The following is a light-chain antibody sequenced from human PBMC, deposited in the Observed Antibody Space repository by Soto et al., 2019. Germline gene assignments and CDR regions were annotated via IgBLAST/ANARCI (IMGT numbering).Light chain of an antibody. CDR1: SIDVGGYNF. CDR2: EVS. V-gene: IGLV2-14*01. J-gene: IGLJ2*01. Sequence: QSALTQPASVSGSPGQSITISCTGTSIDVGGYNFVSWYQHHPGKAPKLIIYEVSNRPSGVSNRFSASKSGNTASLTISGLQAEDEADYYCSSYTNSSTLVGFGGGTKLTVL. CDR3: SSYTNSSTLVG.